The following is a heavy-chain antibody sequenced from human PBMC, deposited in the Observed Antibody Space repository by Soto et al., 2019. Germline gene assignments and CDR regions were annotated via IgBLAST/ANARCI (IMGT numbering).Heavy chain of an antibody. V-gene: IGHV1-3*01. CDR3: ARERDYEFWSGFYYFDY. Sequence: QVQLVQSGAEVKKPGASVKVSCKASGYTFTSYAMHWVRQAPGQRLEWMGWINAGNGNTKYSQKFQGRVTITRDTSASTAYMELSSLRSEDTAVYYCARERDYEFWSGFYYFDYWGQGTLVTVSS. CDR2: INAGNGNT. J-gene: IGHJ4*02. CDR1: GYTFTSYA. D-gene: IGHD3-3*01.